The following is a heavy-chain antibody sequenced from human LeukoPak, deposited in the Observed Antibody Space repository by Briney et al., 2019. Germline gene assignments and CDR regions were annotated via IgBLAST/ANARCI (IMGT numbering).Heavy chain of an antibody. CDR1: GGSISSGDYY. Sequence: SETLSLTCTVSGGSISSGDYYWSWIRQPPGKGLEWIGYIYYSGSTYYNPSLKSRVTISVDTSKNQFSLKLSSVTAADTAVYYCATGFDWLPGPYWGQGTPVTVSS. V-gene: IGHV4-30-4*01. CDR2: IYYSGST. D-gene: IGHD3-9*01. CDR3: ATGFDWLPGPY. J-gene: IGHJ4*02.